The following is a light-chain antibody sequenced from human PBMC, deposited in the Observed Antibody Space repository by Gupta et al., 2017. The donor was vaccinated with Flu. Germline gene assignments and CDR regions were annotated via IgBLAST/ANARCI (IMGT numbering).Light chain of an antibody. Sequence: QSALTQPASVSGSPGQSITISCTGTSSDIGGYNYLSWHQQHPGKAPKLMIFEVSNRPSGVSSRFSGSKSGNTASLTISGLQAEDEADYYCSSYTGSSTWVFGGGTKVTVL. V-gene: IGLV2-14*01. CDR3: SSYTGSSTWV. J-gene: IGLJ3*02. CDR2: EVS. CDR1: SSDIGGYNY.